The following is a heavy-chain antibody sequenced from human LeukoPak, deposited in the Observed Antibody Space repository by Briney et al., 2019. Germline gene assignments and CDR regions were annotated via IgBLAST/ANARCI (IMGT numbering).Heavy chain of an antibody. V-gene: IGHV3-23*01. CDR2: ISGSGGST. CDR1: GFTFSSYA. Sequence: PGGSLRLSCAASGFTFSSYAMSWVRQAPGKGLEWVSAISGSGGSTYYADSVKGRFTISRDNSKNTLYLQMNSLRAGDTAVYYCAKARIAGATVYYFDYWGQGTLVTVSS. D-gene: IGHD1-26*01. J-gene: IGHJ4*02. CDR3: AKARIAGATVYYFDY.